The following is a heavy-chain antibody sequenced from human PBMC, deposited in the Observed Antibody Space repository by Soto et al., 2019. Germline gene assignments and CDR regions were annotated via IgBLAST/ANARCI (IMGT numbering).Heavy chain of an antibody. Sequence: GGSLRLSCAASGFTFSSYAMSWVRQAPGKGLEWVSAISGSGGSTYYADSVKGRFTISRDNSKNTLYLQMNSLRAEDTAVYYCAKDNGVVVAAQSGYWGQGTLVTVSS. CDR1: GFTFSSYA. CDR2: ISGSGGST. J-gene: IGHJ4*02. V-gene: IGHV3-23*01. D-gene: IGHD2-15*01. CDR3: AKDNGVVVAAQSGY.